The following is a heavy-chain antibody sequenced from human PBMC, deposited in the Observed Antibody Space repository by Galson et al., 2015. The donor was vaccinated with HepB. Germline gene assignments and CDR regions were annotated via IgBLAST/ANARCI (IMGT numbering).Heavy chain of an antibody. CDR2: MSDNGDNT. D-gene: IGHD6-19*01. CDR1: GFTFSSSA. CDR3: TTRSGASGWYSYFQH. Sequence: SLRLSCAASGFTFSSSAIMRVRQAPGMGLEWVSGMSDNGDNTFYADSEKGRFTISRDISKNTVYLQMNSLRVEDTAVYYCTTRSGASGWYSYFQHWGQGTLVTVSS. J-gene: IGHJ1*01. V-gene: IGHV3-23*01.